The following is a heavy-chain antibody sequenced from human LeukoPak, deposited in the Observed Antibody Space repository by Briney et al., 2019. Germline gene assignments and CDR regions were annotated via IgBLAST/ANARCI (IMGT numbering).Heavy chain of an antibody. CDR2: INPSGGST. Sequence: ASVKVSCKASGYTFTSYYMHWVRQAPGQGLEWMGIINPSGGSTSYAQKFQGRVAMTRDTSISTAYMELSRLRSDDTAVYYCARASFTYDAFDIWGQGTMATVSS. CDR3: ARASFTYDAFDI. V-gene: IGHV1-46*01. J-gene: IGHJ3*02. D-gene: IGHD2-2*01. CDR1: GYTFTSYY.